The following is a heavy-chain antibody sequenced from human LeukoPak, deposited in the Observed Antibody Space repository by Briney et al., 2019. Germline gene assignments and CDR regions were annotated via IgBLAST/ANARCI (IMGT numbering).Heavy chain of an antibody. CDR3: ARIYCSSTSCYLNWYFDL. CDR2: IYYSGST. D-gene: IGHD2-2*01. Sequence: KPSETLSLTCTVSGGSISSSSYYWGWIRQPPGKGLEWIGSIYYSGSTYYNPSLKSRVTISVDTSKNQSSLKLSSVTAADTAVYYCARIYCSSTSCYLNWYFDLWGRGTLVTVSS. J-gene: IGHJ2*01. CDR1: GGSISSSSYY. V-gene: IGHV4-39*01.